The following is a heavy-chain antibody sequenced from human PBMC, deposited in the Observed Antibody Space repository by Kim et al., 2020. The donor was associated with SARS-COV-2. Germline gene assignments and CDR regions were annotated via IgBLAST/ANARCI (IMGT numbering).Heavy chain of an antibody. CDR2: IIPIFGTA. J-gene: IGHJ6*02. Sequence: SVKVSCKASGGTFSSYAISWVRQAPGQGLEWMGGIIPIFGTANYAQKFQGRVTITADESTSTAYMELSSLRSEDTAVYYCAREEGTMVRLARYGMDVWGQGTTVTVSS. D-gene: IGHD3-10*01. V-gene: IGHV1-69*13. CDR3: AREEGTMVRLARYGMDV. CDR1: GGTFSSYA.